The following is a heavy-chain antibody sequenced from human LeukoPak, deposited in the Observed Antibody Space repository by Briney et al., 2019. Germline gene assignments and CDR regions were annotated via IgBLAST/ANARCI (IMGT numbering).Heavy chain of an antibody. V-gene: IGHV1-46*01. CDR3: ARGLQQLADVFDI. D-gene: IGHD6-13*01. J-gene: IGHJ3*02. CDR2: INPSGGTT. Sequence: GASVKVSCKASGYTFTSYYMHWVRLAPGQGLEWMAMINPSGGTTSYAQKFQGSVTMTRDTSTSTVYMELSSLRSEDTAVYYCARGLQQLADVFDIWGQGTMVTVSS. CDR1: GYTFTSYY.